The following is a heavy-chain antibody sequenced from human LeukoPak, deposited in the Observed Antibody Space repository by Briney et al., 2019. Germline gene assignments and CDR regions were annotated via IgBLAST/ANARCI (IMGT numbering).Heavy chain of an antibody. CDR1: GGTFSSYA. CDR2: IIPIFGTA. D-gene: IGHD3-16*01. J-gene: IGHJ4*02. CDR3: ARGSLGDGYLPFR. Sequence: ASVKVSCKASGGTFSSYAISWVRQAPGQGLEWMGRIIPIFGTANYAQKFQGRVTITTDESTSTAYMELSSLRSEDTAVYYCARGSLGDGYLPFRWGQGTLVTVSS. V-gene: IGHV1-69*05.